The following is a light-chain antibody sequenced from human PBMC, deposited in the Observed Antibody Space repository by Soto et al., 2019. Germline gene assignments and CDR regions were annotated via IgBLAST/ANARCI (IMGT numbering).Light chain of an antibody. Sequence: EIVLTQSPATLSLSPRERATLSCRARQSISNYLAWYQQKPGQAPRLLIYDASNRATGIPARFSGSGSGTDFTLAISSLEPEDVAVYYCQQRTNWPLTFGGGTKVEIK. CDR1: QSISNY. V-gene: IGKV3-11*01. CDR2: DAS. J-gene: IGKJ4*01. CDR3: QQRTNWPLT.